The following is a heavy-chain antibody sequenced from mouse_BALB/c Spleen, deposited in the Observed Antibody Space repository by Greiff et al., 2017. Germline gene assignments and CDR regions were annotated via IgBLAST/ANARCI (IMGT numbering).Heavy chain of an antibody. CDR3: ARDNYGSSTWFAY. CDR1: GFSLTSYG. V-gene: IGHV2-9*02. CDR2: IWAGGST. J-gene: IGHJ3*01. Sequence: VHLVESGPGLVAPSQSLSITCTVSGFSLTSYGVHWVRQPPGKGLEWLGVIWAGGSTNYNSALMSRLSISKDNSKSQVFLKMNSLQTDDTAMYYCARDNYGSSTWFAYWGQGTLVTVSA. D-gene: IGHD1-1*01.